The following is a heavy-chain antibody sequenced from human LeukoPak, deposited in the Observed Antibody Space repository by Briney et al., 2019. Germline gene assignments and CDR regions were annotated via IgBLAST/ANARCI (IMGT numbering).Heavy chain of an antibody. Sequence: GASVKVSCKASGGTFSSYAISWVRQAPGQGLEWMGWINPNSGGTNYAQKFQGRVTMTRDTSISTAYMELSRLRSDDTAVYYCARPMVRGVIEDYWGQGILVTVSS. CDR2: INPNSGGT. CDR3: ARPMVRGVIEDY. J-gene: IGHJ4*02. CDR1: GGTFSSYA. D-gene: IGHD3-10*01. V-gene: IGHV1-2*02.